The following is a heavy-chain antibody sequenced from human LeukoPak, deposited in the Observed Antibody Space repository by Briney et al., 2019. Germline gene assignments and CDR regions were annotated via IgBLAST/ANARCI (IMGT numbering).Heavy chain of an antibody. J-gene: IGHJ4*02. V-gene: IGHV3-11*01. CDR1: GFTFRDYY. Sequence: GGSLRLSCAASGFTFRDYYLRWPRPAAGKGVDWIAYISDNCHTIFHADSVNVRLTLSRDNAKNSLYLQMNSLRAEYSAGDYCARVAMAGDYWGQGTLVTISS. CDR3: ARVAMAGDY. CDR2: ISDNCHTI. D-gene: IGHD5-18*01.